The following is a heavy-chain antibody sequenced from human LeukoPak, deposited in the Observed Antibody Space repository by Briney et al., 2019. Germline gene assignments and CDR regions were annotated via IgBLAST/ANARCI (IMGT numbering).Heavy chain of an antibody. D-gene: IGHD5/OR15-5a*01. CDR1: GGSLSSYF. CDR2: MSNTGIT. V-gene: IGHV4-59*01. J-gene: IGHJ4*02. CDR3: AKASVSTAVLFDS. Sequence: SETLSLTCTVSGGSLSSYFWNWIRQPPGQRLQWIGYMSNTGITKYNPALKSRVTISADTSKNQFSLILNSVTTADTAVYYCAKASVSTAVLFDSWGQGTLVAVPS.